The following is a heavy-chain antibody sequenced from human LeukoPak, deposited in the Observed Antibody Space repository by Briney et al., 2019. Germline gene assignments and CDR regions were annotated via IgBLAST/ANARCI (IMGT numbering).Heavy chain of an antibody. V-gene: IGHV4-59*01. J-gene: IGHJ2*01. Sequence: SETLSLTCTVSGGSINNYYWSWIRQPPGKGLEWIGFIYSSGTTCYNPSLKSRVTISVDTSKNQFSLKLASVTAADAAVYYCARDRWTFGTSSIWYFDLWGRGTLITVSS. CDR3: ARDRWTFGTSSIWYFDL. CDR1: GGSINNYY. CDR2: IYSSGTT. D-gene: IGHD3-16*01.